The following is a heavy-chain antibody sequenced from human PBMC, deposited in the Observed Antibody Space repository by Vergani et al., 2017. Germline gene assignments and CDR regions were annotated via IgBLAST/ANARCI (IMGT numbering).Heavy chain of an antibody. D-gene: IGHD1-26*01. J-gene: IGHJ6*02. CDR1: GFTFSDYY. CDR2: ISSSSSYT. CDR3: ARHIVGATTVYYYGMDV. V-gene: IGHV3-11*06. Sequence: QVQLVESGGGLVKPGGSLRLSCAASGFTFSDYYMSWIRQAPGKGLEWVSYISSSSSYTNYADSVKGRFTISRDNAKNSLYLQMNSLRAEDTAVYYCARHIVGATTVYYYGMDVWGQGTTVTVSS.